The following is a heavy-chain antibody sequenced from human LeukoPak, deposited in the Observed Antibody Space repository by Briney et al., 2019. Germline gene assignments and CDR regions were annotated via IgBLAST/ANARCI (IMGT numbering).Heavy chain of an antibody. CDR2: IYYSGST. Sequence: PSETLSLTCTVSGGSISSGGYYWSWIRQPPGKGLEWIGYIYYSGSTNYNPSLKSRVTISVDTSRNQFSLKLSSVTAADTAVYYCAGGRWSGYYRAFDIWGQGTMVTVSS. J-gene: IGHJ3*02. V-gene: IGHV4-61*08. CDR3: AGGRWSGYYRAFDI. D-gene: IGHD3-3*01. CDR1: GGSISSGGYY.